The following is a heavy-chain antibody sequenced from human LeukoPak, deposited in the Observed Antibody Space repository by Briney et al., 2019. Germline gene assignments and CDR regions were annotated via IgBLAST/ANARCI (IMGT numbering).Heavy chain of an antibody. Sequence: SETLSLTCTVSGGSISSYYWSWIRQPPGKGLEWIGYIYYSGNTNYNPSLKSRVTISVDTSKNQFSLKLSSVTAADTAVYYCAREQWLMTWFDPWGQGTLVTVSS. CDR3: AREQWLMTWFDP. J-gene: IGHJ5*02. CDR2: IYYSGNT. D-gene: IGHD6-19*01. CDR1: GGSISSYY. V-gene: IGHV4-59*01.